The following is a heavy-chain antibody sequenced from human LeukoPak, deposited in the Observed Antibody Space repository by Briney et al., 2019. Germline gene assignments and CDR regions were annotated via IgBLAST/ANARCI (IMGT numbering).Heavy chain of an antibody. V-gene: IGHV3-74*01. Sequence: GGSLRLSCAASGFTFSTYWMHWVRQAPGKGLVWVSRINSDGSSTSYADSVKGRFTISRDNAKNTLYLQMNSLRAEDTAVYYCARQYFHDSGGSSYTFDYWGQGTLVAVSS. CDR3: ARQYFHDSGGSSYTFDY. CDR1: GFTFSTYW. CDR2: INSDGSST. J-gene: IGHJ4*02. D-gene: IGHD3-22*01.